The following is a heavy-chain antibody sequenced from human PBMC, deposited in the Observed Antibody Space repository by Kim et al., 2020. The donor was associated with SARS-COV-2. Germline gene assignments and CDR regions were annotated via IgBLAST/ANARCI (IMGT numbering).Heavy chain of an antibody. J-gene: IGHJ5*02. CDR2: ISGSGGST. Sequence: GGSLRLSCAASGFTFSSYAMSWVRQAPGKGLEWVSAISGSGGSTYYADSVKGRFTISRDNSKNTLYLQMNSLRAEDTAVYYCAKGSHACGGDYSNWFDPWGQGTLGTVSS. CDR1: GFTFSSYA. D-gene: IGHD2-21*02. CDR3: AKGSHACGGDYSNWFDP. V-gene: IGHV3-23*01.